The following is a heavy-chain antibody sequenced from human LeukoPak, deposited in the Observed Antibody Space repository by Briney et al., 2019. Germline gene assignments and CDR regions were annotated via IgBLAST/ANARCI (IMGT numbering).Heavy chain of an antibody. CDR3: AKDRGFWSGYLDY. CDR1: GFTFSSYA. Sequence: GGSLRLSCAASGFTFSSYAMSWVRQAPGKGLEWVSAISGSGGSTYFADSVKGRFTISRDNSKNTLYLQMNSLRAEDTAVYYCAKDRGFWSGYLDYWGQGTLVTVSS. CDR2: ISGSGGST. J-gene: IGHJ4*02. V-gene: IGHV3-23*01. D-gene: IGHD3-3*01.